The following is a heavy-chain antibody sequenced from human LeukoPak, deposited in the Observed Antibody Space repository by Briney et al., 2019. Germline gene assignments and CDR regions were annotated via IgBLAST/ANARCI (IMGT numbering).Heavy chain of an antibody. V-gene: IGHV1-18*01. J-gene: IGHJ6*02. CDR2: ISAYNGNT. Sequence: ASVKVSCKASGYTFTSYGISWVRQAPGQGLEWMGWISAYNGNTNYAQKLQGRVTMTTDTSTSTAYMELRSLRSDDTAVYYYAREWELPYYYYYGMDVWGQGTTVTVSS. CDR3: AREWELPYYYYYGMDV. D-gene: IGHD1-26*01. CDR1: GYTFTSYG.